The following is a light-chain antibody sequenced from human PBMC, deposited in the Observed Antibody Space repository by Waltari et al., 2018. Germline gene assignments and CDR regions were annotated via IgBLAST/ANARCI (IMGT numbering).Light chain of an antibody. CDR1: TGPVTSGPY. CDR3: FVSYDGAEGV. Sequence: QAVVTQEPSLTVSPGGTVTPTCGSSTGPVTSGPYPYWFQQKPGHAPRTLISDTTNKNSWTPARFSGSLLGGKAALTLSGAQPEDEADYYCFVSYDGAEGVFGGGTKLTVL. J-gene: IGLJ3*02. V-gene: IGLV7-46*01. CDR2: DTT.